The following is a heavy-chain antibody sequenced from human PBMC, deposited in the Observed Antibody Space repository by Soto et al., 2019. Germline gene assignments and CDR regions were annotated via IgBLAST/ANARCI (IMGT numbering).Heavy chain of an antibody. J-gene: IGHJ6*02. CDR2: ISYDGSNK. D-gene: IGHD6-19*01. Sequence: QVQLVESGGGVVQPGRSLRLSCAASGFTFSSYGMHWVRQAPGKGLEWVAIISYDGSNKYYADSVKGRFTISRDTSKNTLYLQMNSLRAEDTAVYYCAKYISGSGWFNYYAMDVWGQGTTVTVSS. CDR1: GFTFSSYG. V-gene: IGHV3-30*18. CDR3: AKYISGSGWFNYYAMDV.